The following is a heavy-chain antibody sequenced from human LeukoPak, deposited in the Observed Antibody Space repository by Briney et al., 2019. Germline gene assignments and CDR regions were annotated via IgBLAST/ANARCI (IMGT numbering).Heavy chain of an antibody. D-gene: IGHD4-23*01. CDR1: GVSISSGGYS. J-gene: IGHJ4*02. Sequence: SETLSLTCAVSGVSISSGGYSWSWIQQPPGKGLEWIGYIYHSGSTYYNPSLKSRVTISVDRSKNQFSLKLSSVTAADTAVYYCARTDYGGNPHFDYWGQGTLVTVSS. V-gene: IGHV4-30-2*01. CDR3: ARTDYGGNPHFDY. CDR2: IYHSGST.